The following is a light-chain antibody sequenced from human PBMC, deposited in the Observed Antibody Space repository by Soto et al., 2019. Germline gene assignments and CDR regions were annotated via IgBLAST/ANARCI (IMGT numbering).Light chain of an antibody. J-gene: IGLJ2*01. CDR3: CLYADTYTWL. Sequence: QSALTQPRSVSGSPGQSVTISCTGTASDVGAYNYVSWYQQHPGKAPKVMIYDVKKRPSGVPDRFSGSKFANTASLTISGLQAEDEADYYCCLYADTYTWLFGGGTKVTVL. CDR1: ASDVGAYNY. CDR2: DVK. V-gene: IGLV2-11*01.